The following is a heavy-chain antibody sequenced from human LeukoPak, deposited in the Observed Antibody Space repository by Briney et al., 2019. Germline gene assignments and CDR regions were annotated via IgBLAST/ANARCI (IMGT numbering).Heavy chain of an antibody. D-gene: IGHD6-19*01. CDR3: VRRATGWNYFDY. J-gene: IGHJ4*02. CDR1: GGSINSHY. Sequence: SETLSLTCAVSGGSINSHYWGWLRQPPGKGLQWIGDIYYTGKINYNPSLKSRVTITLDTSKDHLSLNLTSVLAADTAIYYCVRRATGWNYFDYWGQGILVTVSS. V-gene: IGHV4-59*08. CDR2: IYYTGKI.